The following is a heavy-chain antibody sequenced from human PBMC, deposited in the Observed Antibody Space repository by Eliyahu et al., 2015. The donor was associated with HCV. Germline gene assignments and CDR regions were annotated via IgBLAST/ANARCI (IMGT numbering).Heavy chain of an antibody. CDR2: INHSGST. D-gene: IGHD2-21*01. J-gene: IGHJ3*02. V-gene: IGHV4-34*01. CDR3: ARVWWTRRDAFDI. Sequence: QVQLQQWGAGLLKPSETLSLTCAVYGGSFSGYYWSWIRQPPGKGLEWIGEINHSGSTNYNPSLKSRVTISVDTSKNQFSLKLSSVTAADTAVYYCARVWWTRRDAFDIWGQGTMVTVSS. CDR1: GGSFSGYY.